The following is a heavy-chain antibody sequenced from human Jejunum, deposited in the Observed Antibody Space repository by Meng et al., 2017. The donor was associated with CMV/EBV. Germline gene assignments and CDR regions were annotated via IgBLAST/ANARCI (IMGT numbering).Heavy chain of an antibody. J-gene: IGHJ4*02. CDR2: MAEDGSEI. D-gene: IGHD3-3*01. V-gene: IGHV3-7*01. Sequence: CEASGFTFSTYWMTWVRQAPGKGLAWVANMAEDGSEIYYVDSVKGRFTISRDNARNSLFLQMNSLRAEDTAVYYCARGDYDFWGGYWGQGTLVTVSS. CDR1: GFTFSTYW. CDR3: ARGDYDFWGGY.